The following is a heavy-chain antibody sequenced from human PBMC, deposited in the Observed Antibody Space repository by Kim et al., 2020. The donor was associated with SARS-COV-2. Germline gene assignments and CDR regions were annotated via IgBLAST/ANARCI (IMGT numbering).Heavy chain of an antibody. Sequence: YPTSLHGRFTISRDPSKNTLFLQMNSLRPEDMALYYCAKSGRDAYKFPLDSWGQGTRVTVSS. J-gene: IGHJ4*02. V-gene: IGHV3-30*02. CDR3: AKSGRDAYKFPLDS. D-gene: IGHD1-20*01.